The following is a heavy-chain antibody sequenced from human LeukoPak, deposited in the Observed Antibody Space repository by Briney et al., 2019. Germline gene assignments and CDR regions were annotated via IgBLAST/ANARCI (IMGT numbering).Heavy chain of an antibody. J-gene: IGHJ6*02. CDR3: ARENGDFWSGYRMDV. V-gene: IGHV4-59*01. D-gene: IGHD3-3*01. Sequence: PSETLSLTCTVSGGSISSYYWSWIRQPPGKGLEWIGYIYYSGSTNYNPSLKSRVTISVDTSKNQFSLKLSSVTAADTAVCYCARENGDFWSGYRMDVWGQGTTVTVSS. CDR1: GGSISSYY. CDR2: IYYSGST.